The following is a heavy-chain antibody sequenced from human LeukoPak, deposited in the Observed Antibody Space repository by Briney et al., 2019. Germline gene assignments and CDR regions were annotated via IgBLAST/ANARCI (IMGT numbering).Heavy chain of an antibody. CDR1: GGSISSYY. V-gene: IGHV4-59*01. CDR2: IYYSGST. J-gene: IGHJ5*02. D-gene: IGHD3-10*01. CDR3: ARAESDYYGSGSYYNGWFDP. Sequence: SETLSLTCTVSGGSISSYYWSWIRQPPGEGLEWIGYIYYSGSTNYNPSLKSRVTISVDTSKNQFSLKLSSVTAADTAVYYCARAESDYYGSGSYYNGWFDPWGQGTLVTVSS.